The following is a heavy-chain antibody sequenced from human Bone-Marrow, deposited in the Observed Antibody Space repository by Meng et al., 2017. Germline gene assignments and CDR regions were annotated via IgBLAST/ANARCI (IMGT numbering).Heavy chain of an antibody. CDR2: ISYDGSNK. V-gene: IGHV3-30*01. J-gene: IGHJ6*02. CDR3: ARAFATAAGYYYYGMDV. Sequence: GESLKISCAASGFTFSSYAMHWVRQAPGKGLEWVAVISYDGSNKYYADSVKGRFTISRDNSKNTLYLQMNSLRAEDTAVYYCARAFATAAGYYYYGMDVWGQGTTVTVSS. CDR1: GFTFSSYA. D-gene: IGHD6-13*01.